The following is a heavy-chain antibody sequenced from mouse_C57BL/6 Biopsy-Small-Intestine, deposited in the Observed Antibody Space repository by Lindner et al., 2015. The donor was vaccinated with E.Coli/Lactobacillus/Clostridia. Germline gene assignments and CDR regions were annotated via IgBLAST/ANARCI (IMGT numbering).Heavy chain of an antibody. Sequence: VQLQESGGGLVKPGGSLKLSCAASGFTFSDFGLHWVRQVPEKGLEWVASISSDSTTIYYAETVKGRFTISRDNAKNTLFLQMTSLRSEDTAMYYCATGNYGGDYFDYWGQGTTLTVSS. CDR2: ISSDSTTI. V-gene: IGHV5-17*01. J-gene: IGHJ2*01. CDR1: GFTFSDFG. CDR3: ATGNYGGDYFDY. D-gene: IGHD2-1*01.